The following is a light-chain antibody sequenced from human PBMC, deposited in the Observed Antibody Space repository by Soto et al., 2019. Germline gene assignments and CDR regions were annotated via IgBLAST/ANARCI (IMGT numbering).Light chain of an antibody. J-gene: IGLJ2*01. Sequence: QLVLTQSPSASASLGASVKLTCTLSSGHSSYAIAWHQQQPEKGPRYLMKLNSDGSHSKGDGIPDRFSGSSSGAERYLTISSLQSEDEADYYCQTWGTGIHVVFGGGTKVPS. CDR1: SGHSSYA. CDR2: LNSDGSH. V-gene: IGLV4-69*01. CDR3: QTWGTGIHVV.